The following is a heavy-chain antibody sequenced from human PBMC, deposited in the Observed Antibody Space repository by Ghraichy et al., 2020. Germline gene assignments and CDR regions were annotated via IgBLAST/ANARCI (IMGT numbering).Heavy chain of an antibody. Sequence: GGSLRLSCAASGFTFSNYVMSWVRQAPGKGLEWVSAVVGSGRTTYYADSVKGRFTISRDNSKNMLYLQMNSLRAEDTALYYCAKDLYSNIWYNYFDHWGQGTLLTVSS. J-gene: IGHJ4*02. CDR3: AKDLYSNIWYNYFDH. CDR1: GFTFSNYV. D-gene: IGHD6-13*01. CDR2: VVGSGRTT. V-gene: IGHV3-23*01.